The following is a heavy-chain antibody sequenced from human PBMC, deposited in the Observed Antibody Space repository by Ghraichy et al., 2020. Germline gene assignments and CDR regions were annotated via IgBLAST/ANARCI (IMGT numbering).Heavy chain of an antibody. J-gene: IGHJ2*01. CDR3: ARRDWYFDL. CDR2: IYTSGST. Sequence: SQTLSLTCTVSGGSISSYYWSWIRQPPGKGLEWIGYIYTSGSTNYNPSLKSRVTISVDTSKNQFSLKLSSVTAADMAVYYCARRDWYFDLWGRGTLVTVSS. V-gene: IGHV4-4*09. CDR1: GGSISSYY.